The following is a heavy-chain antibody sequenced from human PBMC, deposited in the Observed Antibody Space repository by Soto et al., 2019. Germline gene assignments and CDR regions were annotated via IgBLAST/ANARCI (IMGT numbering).Heavy chain of an antibody. CDR1: GGSISSGGYY. CDR3: ARSGIAVAGNGDWFDP. V-gene: IGHV4-31*03. Sequence: SETLSLTCTVSGGSISSGGYYWSWIRQHPGKGLEWIGYIYYSGSTYYNPSLKSRVTISVDTSKNQFSLKPSSVTAADTAVYYCARSGIAVAGNGDWFDPWGQGTQVTVSS. D-gene: IGHD6-19*01. CDR2: IYYSGST. J-gene: IGHJ5*02.